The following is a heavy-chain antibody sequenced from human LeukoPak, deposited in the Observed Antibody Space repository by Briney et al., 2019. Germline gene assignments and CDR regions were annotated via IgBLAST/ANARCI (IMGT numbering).Heavy chain of an antibody. CDR2: ISSNGGST. J-gene: IGHJ3*02. CDR3: AKDLITMIVVVIPPGAFDI. V-gene: IGHV3-64*01. CDR1: GFTFSSYA. D-gene: IGHD3-22*01. Sequence: GGSLRLSCAASGFTFSSYAMHWVRQAPGKGLEYVSAISSNGGSTYYANSVKGRFTISRDNSKNTLYLQMNSLRAEDTAVYYCAKDLITMIVVVIPPGAFDIWAKGQWSPSLQ.